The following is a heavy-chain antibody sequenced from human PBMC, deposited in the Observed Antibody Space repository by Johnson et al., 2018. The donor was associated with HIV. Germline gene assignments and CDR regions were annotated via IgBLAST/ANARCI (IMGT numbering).Heavy chain of an antibody. J-gene: IGHJ3*02. Sequence: QVQLVESGGGLVQPGGSLRLSCAASGFTFSSYAMHWVRQVPGKGLEWLAVISYDGSNKYYADFVNGRFTISRDNSKNTLYLQKGSLRAEDMAVYYCAKVRETKVPYDAFDIWGQGTMVTVSS. D-gene: IGHD1-26*01. CDR3: AKVRETKVPYDAFDI. CDR1: GFTFSSYA. CDR2: ISYDGSNK. V-gene: IGHV3-30*14.